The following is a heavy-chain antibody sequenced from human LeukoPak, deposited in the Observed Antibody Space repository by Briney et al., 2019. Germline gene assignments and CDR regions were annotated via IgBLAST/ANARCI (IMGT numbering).Heavy chain of an antibody. CDR2: ISGSGGST. J-gene: IGHJ5*02. CDR3: AKDVRFDP. Sequence: GGSLRLSCAASGFAFSTYAICWVRQGPGRALEWVSAISGSGGSTYYADSVKGRFTISRDNSKNTLYMQMNSLRAEDTAVYYCAKDVRFDPWGQGTLVTVSS. CDR1: GFAFSTYA. V-gene: IGHV3-23*01.